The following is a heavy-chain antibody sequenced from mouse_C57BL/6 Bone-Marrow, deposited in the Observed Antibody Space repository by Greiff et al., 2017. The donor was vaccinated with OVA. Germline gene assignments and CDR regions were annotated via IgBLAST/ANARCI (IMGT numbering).Heavy chain of an antibody. CDR3: AIPTVIATGYFDY. Sequence: QVQLQQSGAELVRPGASVTLSCKASGYTFTDYEMHWVKQTPVHGLEWIGAIDPETGGTAYNQKFKGKAILTADKSSSTAYMELSSLTSEDSAVYYCAIPTVIATGYFDYWGQGTTLTVSS. D-gene: IGHD1-1*01. CDR2: IDPETGGT. V-gene: IGHV1-15*01. J-gene: IGHJ2*01. CDR1: GYTFTDYE.